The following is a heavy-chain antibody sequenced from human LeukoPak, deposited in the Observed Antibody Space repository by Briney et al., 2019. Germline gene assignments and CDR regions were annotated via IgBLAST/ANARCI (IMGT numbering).Heavy chain of an antibody. Sequence: GASVKLSCKASGYTFTSYDINWVRQATGHGLEWMGWMNPNSGNTGYAQKFQGRVTMTRNTSISTAYMELSSLRSEDTAVYYCARGERYYYDSSGYSDAFDIWGQGTMVTVSS. CDR3: ARGERYYYDSSGYSDAFDI. D-gene: IGHD3-22*01. J-gene: IGHJ3*02. CDR1: GYTFTSYD. CDR2: MNPNSGNT. V-gene: IGHV1-8*01.